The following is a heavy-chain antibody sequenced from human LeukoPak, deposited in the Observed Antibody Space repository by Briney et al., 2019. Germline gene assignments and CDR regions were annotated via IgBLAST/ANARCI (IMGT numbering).Heavy chain of an antibody. J-gene: IGHJ4*02. V-gene: IGHV3-66*01. D-gene: IGHD6-6*01. CDR3: ARDSSSYYFDY. Sequence: GGSLRLSCAASGFSVTSNHMNWVRQAPGKGLAWVSIIYTGGTTHYADSLNDRFTISRDDSINTLYLQMNGLRAEDTAVYYCARDSSSYYFDYWGQGTLVTVSS. CDR2: IYTGGTT. CDR1: GFSVTSNH.